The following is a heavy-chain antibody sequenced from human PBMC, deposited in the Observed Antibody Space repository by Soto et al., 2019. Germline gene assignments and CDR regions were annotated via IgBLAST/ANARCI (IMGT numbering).Heavy chain of an antibody. CDR2: IKQDGSEN. Sequence: GGSLRLSCAASGFTFSSYWMSWVRQAPGKGLEWVANIKQDGSENYYVDSVKGRFTISRDNAKNSLYLQMNSLRAEDTAVYYCAREGRVPAAMIGYFDYWGQGTLVTVSS. CDR1: GFTFSSYW. V-gene: IGHV3-7*01. D-gene: IGHD2-2*01. J-gene: IGHJ4*02. CDR3: AREGRVPAAMIGYFDY.